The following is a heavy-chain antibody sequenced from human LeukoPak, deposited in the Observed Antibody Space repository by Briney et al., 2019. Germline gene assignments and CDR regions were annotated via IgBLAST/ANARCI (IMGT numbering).Heavy chain of an antibody. V-gene: IGHV6-1*01. CDR3: ARGRVATIANYYYYYIDV. CDR1: GDSVSSNSAA. D-gene: IGHD5-24*01. Sequence: SQTLSLTCAISGDSVSSNSAAWTWIRQSPSRGLEWLGRTYYRSKWYNDYEVSVQSRITINPDTSKNQFSLQLNSVTPEDTAVYYCARGRVATIANYYYYYIDVWGKGTTVTVSS. J-gene: IGHJ6*03. CDR2: TYYRSKWYN.